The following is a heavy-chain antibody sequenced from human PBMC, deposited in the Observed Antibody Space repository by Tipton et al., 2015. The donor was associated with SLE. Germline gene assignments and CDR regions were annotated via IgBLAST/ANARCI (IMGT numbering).Heavy chain of an antibody. CDR1: GGSISIYY. CDR3: AREEESTSGWGAFDI. CDR2: MYYSGST. V-gene: IGHV4-59*01. Sequence: TLSLTCNVSGGSISIYYWSWIRQPPGKGLEWIGYMYYSGSTNYNPSLKSRVTISVDTSKNQFSLKQSSVTAADTAIYYCAREEESTSGWGAFDIWGQGTMVTVSS. D-gene: IGHD6-19*01. J-gene: IGHJ3*02.